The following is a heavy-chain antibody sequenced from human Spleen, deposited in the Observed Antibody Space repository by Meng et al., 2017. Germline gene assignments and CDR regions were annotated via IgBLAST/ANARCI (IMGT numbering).Heavy chain of an antibody. CDR1: GGSISSYY. Sequence: SEILSLTCTAPGGSISSYYWSWIRQPPGKGLEWFGYIYYSGSTNYNPSLKSRVTISVDTSKNQFSLKLSSVTAADTAVYYCARDYRSWTGNAFDIWGQGTMVTVSS. CDR3: ARDYRSWTGNAFDI. CDR2: IYYSGST. D-gene: IGHD6-13*01. J-gene: IGHJ3*02. V-gene: IGHV4-59*01.